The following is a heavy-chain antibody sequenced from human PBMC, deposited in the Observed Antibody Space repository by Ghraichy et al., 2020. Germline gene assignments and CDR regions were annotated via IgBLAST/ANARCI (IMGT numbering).Heavy chain of an antibody. Sequence: GGSLRLSCAASGFTFSSYAMHWVRQAPGKGLEWVAVISYDGSNKYYADSVKGRFTISRDNSKNTLYLQMNSLRAEDTAVYYCASPTYYDFWSGTEPVSDDYWGQGTLVTVSS. D-gene: IGHD3-3*01. V-gene: IGHV3-30*04. CDR3: ASPTYYDFWSGTEPVSDDY. J-gene: IGHJ4*02. CDR2: ISYDGSNK. CDR1: GFTFSSYA.